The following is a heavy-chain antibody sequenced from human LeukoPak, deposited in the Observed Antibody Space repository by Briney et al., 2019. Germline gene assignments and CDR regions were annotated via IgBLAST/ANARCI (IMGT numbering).Heavy chain of an antibody. CDR1: GGSISSYY. J-gene: IGHJ3*02. Sequence: SETLSLTCSVSGGSISSYYWSWIRQPPGKGLEWIGYFYYTGSSNYNPSLKSRVTISVDTPKNQFSLKLSSVTAADTAVYYCATLHPLSSGWSFDIWGQGTMVTVSS. V-gene: IGHV4-59*08. CDR2: FYYTGSS. CDR3: ATLHPLSSGWSFDI. D-gene: IGHD6-19*01.